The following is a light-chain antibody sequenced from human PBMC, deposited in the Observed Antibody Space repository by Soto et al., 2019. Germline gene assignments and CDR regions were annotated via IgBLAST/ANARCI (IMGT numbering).Light chain of an antibody. Sequence: EMVMTQSPATLSVSPGERATLSCRASQSVSSNLAWYQQKPGQAPRLLIYGASTRATGVPARFSGSGSRTEFTLTISSLQSEDFAVYHCQHYNSWPRTFGQGTKVESK. J-gene: IGKJ1*01. CDR3: QHYNSWPRT. CDR2: GAS. CDR1: QSVSSN. V-gene: IGKV3-15*01.